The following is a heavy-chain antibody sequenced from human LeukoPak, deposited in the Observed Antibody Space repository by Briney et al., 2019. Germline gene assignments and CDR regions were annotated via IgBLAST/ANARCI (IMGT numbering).Heavy chain of an antibody. CDR1: GFTFSSFE. J-gene: IGHJ3*02. V-gene: IGHV3-48*03. Sequence: GGSLRLSCAASGFTFSSFEMNWVRQAPGKGLEWVSYISSSGSTTYYADSVKGRFTISRDNAKNSLYLRVNSLRADDTAIYYCVRDEIRTGAFDIWGRGTMVTVSS. CDR2: ISSSGSTT. CDR3: VRDEIRTGAFDI. D-gene: IGHD3-10*01.